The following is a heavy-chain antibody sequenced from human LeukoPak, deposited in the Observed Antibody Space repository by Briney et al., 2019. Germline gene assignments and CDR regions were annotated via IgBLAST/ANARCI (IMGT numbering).Heavy chain of an antibody. J-gene: IGHJ4*02. CDR2: ISYDGSNK. Sequence: PGGSLRLSCAASAFTFSSYGMHWVRQAPGKGLEWVALISYDGSNKYYTDSVKGRFTISRDNSKNTLYLQINSLRAEDTAVYFCAKDRPTWPIDYWGQGTLVTVSS. V-gene: IGHV3-30*18. CDR3: AKDRPTWPIDY. D-gene: IGHD5-12*01. CDR1: AFTFSSYG.